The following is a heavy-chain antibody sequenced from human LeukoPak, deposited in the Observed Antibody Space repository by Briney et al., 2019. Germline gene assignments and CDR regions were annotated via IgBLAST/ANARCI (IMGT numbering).Heavy chain of an antibody. CDR3: ARTVVEVRAASDVFDI. V-gene: IGHV3-7*01. CDR1: GFTFGTSW. Sequence: GGSLRLSCAASGFTFGTSWMSWVRQAPGKGLEWLANIYVDGIEKYYVDPVKGRFTISRDNAKNSVYLQMDSLRVEDTAVYYCARTVVEVRAASDVFDIWGQGTMVTVSS. J-gene: IGHJ3*02. D-gene: IGHD2-2*01. CDR2: IYVDGIEK.